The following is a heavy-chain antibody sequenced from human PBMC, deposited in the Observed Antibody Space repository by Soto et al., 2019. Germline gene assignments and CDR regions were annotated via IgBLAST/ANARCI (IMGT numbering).Heavy chain of an antibody. CDR3: AGDEAHYFDY. D-gene: IGHD7-27*01. CDR1: GGTISSYT. J-gene: IGHJ4*02. V-gene: IGHV1-69*02. CDR2: IIPILGIA. Sequence: PVKVSCKASGGTISSYTISSVRQAPGQGLEWMGRIIPILGIANYAQKFQGRVTITADKSTSTAYMELSSLRSEDTAVYYCAGDEAHYFDYWGQGTLVTVSS.